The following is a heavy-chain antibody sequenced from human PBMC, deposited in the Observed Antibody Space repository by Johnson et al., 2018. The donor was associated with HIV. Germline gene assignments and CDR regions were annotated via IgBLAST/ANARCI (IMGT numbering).Heavy chain of an antibody. CDR3: ATDSEGHVFDI. CDR2: IKRQIDCGTT. J-gene: IGHJ3*02. Sequence: VQLVESGGGLVKPGESLRLSCVASGFTFSDVWMTWVRQAPGRGLEWVGRIKRQIDCGTTDYATPVKGRFTFSRDDSKNRVFLDMNNLKIEDTAMYYCATDSEGHVFDILGQGTMVTVSS. CDR1: GFTFSDVW. V-gene: IGHV3-15*01.